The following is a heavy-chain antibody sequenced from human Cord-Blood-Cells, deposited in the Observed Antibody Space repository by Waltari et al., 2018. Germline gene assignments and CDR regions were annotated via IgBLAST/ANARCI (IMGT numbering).Heavy chain of an antibody. CDR2: IYYSGST. J-gene: IGHJ5*02. Sequence: QVQLQEPGPGLVTPSLTLSPTCSVSGASFTTGGDYWTWIRPSPGQGLEWIGYIYYSGSTYYNPSRKSRVTMAAGTSKNQFSLKLSSWTAANPAVYYCGRAWGMYYYDSSGNWFDPWGQGTLVTVSS. CDR3: GRAWGMYYYDSSGNWFDP. V-gene: IGHV4-31*03. D-gene: IGHD3-22*01. CDR1: GASFTTGGDY.